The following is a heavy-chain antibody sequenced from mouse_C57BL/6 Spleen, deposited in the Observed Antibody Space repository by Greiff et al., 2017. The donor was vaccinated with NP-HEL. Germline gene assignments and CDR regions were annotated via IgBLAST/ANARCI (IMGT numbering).Heavy chain of an antibody. CDR3: GRVDY. J-gene: IGHJ2*01. CDR1: GYTFTSYG. CDR2: SHPNSGRT. Sequence: QVQLQQPGAELVKPGASVKLSCKASGYTFTSYGMHWVKQRPGQGLEWIGMSHPNSGRTNYNEKYKSKATLNVDKSSSTAYMQLSSLTSEDSAVYYCGRVDYWGQGTTLTVSS. V-gene: IGHV1-64*01.